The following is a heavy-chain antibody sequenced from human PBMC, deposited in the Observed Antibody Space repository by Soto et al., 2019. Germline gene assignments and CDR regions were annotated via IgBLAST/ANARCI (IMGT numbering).Heavy chain of an antibody. CDR2: MNHSGST. D-gene: IGHD3-9*01. Sequence: SPTLSLTCSVFGGSISSVGYYCSWIRQHPGKALECIRYMNHSGSTNYNPSLRSRVTISLDTSKNQLSLQLSSVTAADTAVYFCARAGPFYDLWTAFSPKHAQYDYWGKGTLVTVSS. V-gene: IGHV4-31*03. CDR3: ARAGPFYDLWTAFSPKHAQYDY. J-gene: IGHJ4*02. CDR1: GGSISSVGYY.